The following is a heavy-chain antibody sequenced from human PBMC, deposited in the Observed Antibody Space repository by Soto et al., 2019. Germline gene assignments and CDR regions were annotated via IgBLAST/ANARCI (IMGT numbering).Heavy chain of an antibody. D-gene: IGHD6-19*01. CDR3: ARDRARIAVADQVGWFAP. Sequence: QVQLVQSGAEVKKPGSSVKVSCKASGDTFSSYAISWVRQAPGQGLEWMGGIFPIFGTANYAQKFQGRGTITADESTSPAYMELSSLRSEDTAVYYCARDRARIAVADQVGWFAPWGQGTLVTVSS. J-gene: IGHJ5*02. CDR1: GDTFSSYA. CDR2: IFPIFGTA. V-gene: IGHV1-69*01.